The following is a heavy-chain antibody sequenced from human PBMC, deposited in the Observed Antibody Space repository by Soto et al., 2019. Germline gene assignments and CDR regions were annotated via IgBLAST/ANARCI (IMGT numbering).Heavy chain of an antibody. Sequence: ASVKVSCKASGYTFTSYDINWVRQATGQGLEWMGWMNPNSGNTGYAQKFQGRVTMTRNTSISTAYMELSSLRSEDTAVYYCARSTFCTNGVSYYDYYYGMDVWGQGTTVTVSS. CDR1: GYTFTSYD. V-gene: IGHV1-8*01. D-gene: IGHD2-8*01. J-gene: IGHJ6*02. CDR3: ARSTFCTNGVSYYDYYYGMDV. CDR2: MNPNSGNT.